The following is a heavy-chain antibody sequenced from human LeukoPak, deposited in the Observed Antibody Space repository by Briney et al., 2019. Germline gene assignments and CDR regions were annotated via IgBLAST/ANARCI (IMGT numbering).Heavy chain of an antibody. CDR3: ARSRSSSWFLFDY. D-gene: IGHD6-13*01. CDR2: IYYSGST. Sequence: PSETLSLTCTVPGASISSYYWSWIRQPPGKGLEWIGYIYYSGSTNYNPSLKSRVTISVDTSKNQFSLKLNSVTAADTAVYYCARSRSSSWFLFDYWGQGTLVTVSS. CDR1: GASISSYY. V-gene: IGHV4-59*01. J-gene: IGHJ4*02.